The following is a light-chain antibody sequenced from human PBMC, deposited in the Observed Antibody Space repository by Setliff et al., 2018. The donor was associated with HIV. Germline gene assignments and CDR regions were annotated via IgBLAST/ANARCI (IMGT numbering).Light chain of an antibody. J-gene: IGLJ1*01. CDR3: NSFASNSAYTPDG. CDR1: SSDIGRYNS. Sequence: QSALTQPASVSGSPGQSITIPCTGTSSDIGRYNSVSWYQQKPGKAPKLLIFDVNNRPSGVSTRFSASKSGNTASLTISGLQPEDEADYYCNSFASNSAYTPDGFGTGTKGTVL. V-gene: IGLV2-14*01. CDR2: DVN.